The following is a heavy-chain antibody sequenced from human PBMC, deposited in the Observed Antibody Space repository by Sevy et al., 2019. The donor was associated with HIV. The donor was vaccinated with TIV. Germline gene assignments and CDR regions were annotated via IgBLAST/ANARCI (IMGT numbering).Heavy chain of an antibody. CDR1: GFTFSSYA. V-gene: IGHV3-23*01. D-gene: IGHD3-22*01. CDR3: AKDGSRTYYYDSSAGDYYGMDV. CDR2: ISGSGGST. Sequence: GGSLRLSCAASGFTFSSYAMSWVHQAPGKGLEWVSAISGSGGSTYYADSVKGRFTISRDNSKNTLYLQMNSLRAEDTAVYYCAKDGSRTYYYDSSAGDYYGMDVWGQGTTVTV. J-gene: IGHJ6*02.